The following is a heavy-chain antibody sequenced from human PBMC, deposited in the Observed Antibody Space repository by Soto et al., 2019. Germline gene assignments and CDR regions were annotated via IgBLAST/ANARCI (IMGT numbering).Heavy chain of an antibody. D-gene: IGHD6-6*01. V-gene: IGHV1-18*04. CDR1: GYTFTSYG. CDR2: ISAYNGNT. CDR3: ARRYYSSSSDLPNYYYYGMDV. J-gene: IGHJ6*02. Sequence: QVQLVQSGAEVKKPGASVKVSCKASGYTFTSYGISWVRQAPGQGLEWMGWISAYNGNTNYAQKLQGRVTMTTDTSTSTAYMELRSLRSDDTAVYYCARRYYSSSSDLPNYYYYGMDVWGQGTTVTVSS.